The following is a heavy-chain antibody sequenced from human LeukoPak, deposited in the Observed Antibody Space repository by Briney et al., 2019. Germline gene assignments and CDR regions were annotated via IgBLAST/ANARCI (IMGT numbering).Heavy chain of an antibody. Sequence: GASVNVSCKASGGTFSSYAISWVRQAPGQGLEWMGGIIPIFGTANYAQKFQGRVTITADESTSTAYMELSSLRSEDTAVYYCATPFGGGDYYYGMDVWGQGTTVTVSS. V-gene: IGHV1-69*13. CDR2: IIPIFGTA. CDR1: GGTFSSYA. CDR3: ATPFGGGDYYYGMDV. J-gene: IGHJ6*02. D-gene: IGHD3-16*01.